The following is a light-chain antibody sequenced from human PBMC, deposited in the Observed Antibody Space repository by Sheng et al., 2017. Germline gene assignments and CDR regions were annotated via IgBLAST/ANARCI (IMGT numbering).Light chain of an antibody. CDR2: RDN. CDR1: SSNIGSNY. CDR3: EAWDDSLSARV. V-gene: IGLV1-47*01. Sequence: QSVLTQPPSASGTPGQRVTISCSGSSSNIGSNYVYWYQQLPGTAPKLLIFRDNQRPSGVPDRFSGSKSGTSASLAISGLRYEDEADYYCEAWDDSLSARVFGGGSKVTV. J-gene: IGLJ3*02.